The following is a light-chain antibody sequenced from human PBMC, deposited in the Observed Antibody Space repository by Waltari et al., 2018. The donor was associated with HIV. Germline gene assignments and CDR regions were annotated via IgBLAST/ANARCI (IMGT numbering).Light chain of an antibody. V-gene: IGLV1-40*01. J-gene: IGLJ2*01. CDR1: SSNIGAGFD. Sequence: SVLTQAPSVSGAPGQRVTISCPWPSSNIGAGFDLHWYQQLPGTAPKLLIYGNNNRPSGVPDRFSGSRSGTSASLAITGLQAEDEADYYCQSYDSRLSGSRVFGGGTKLTVL. CDR3: QSYDSRLSGSRV. CDR2: GNN.